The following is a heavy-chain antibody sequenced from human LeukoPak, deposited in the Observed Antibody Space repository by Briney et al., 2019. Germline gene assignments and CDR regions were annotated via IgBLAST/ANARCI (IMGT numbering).Heavy chain of an antibody. CDR2: INPNSGGT. V-gene: IGHV1-2*02. Sequence: ASVKVSCKASGYTFTGYYMHWVRQAPGQGLEWMGWINPNSGGTNYAQKFQGRVTMTRDTSISTAYMELSRLRSDDTAVYYCARLLDGRANYHDSSGQNFDYWGQGTLVTVSS. J-gene: IGHJ4*02. CDR1: GYTFTGYY. CDR3: ARLLDGRANYHDSSGQNFDY. D-gene: IGHD3-22*01.